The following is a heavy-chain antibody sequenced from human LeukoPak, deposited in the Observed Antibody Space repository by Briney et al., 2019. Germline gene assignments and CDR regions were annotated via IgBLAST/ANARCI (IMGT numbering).Heavy chain of an antibody. CDR3: ARGRGIVVVPAATYYFGY. J-gene: IGHJ4*02. CDR2: MNPNSGNT. CDR1: GYTFTSYD. Sequence: ASVKVSCKASGYTFTSYDINWVRQATGQGLEWMGWMNPNSGNTGYAQKFQGRVTITRNTSISTAYMELSSLRSEDTAVYYCARGRGIVVVPAATYYFGYWGQGTLVTVSS. V-gene: IGHV1-8*03. D-gene: IGHD2-2*01.